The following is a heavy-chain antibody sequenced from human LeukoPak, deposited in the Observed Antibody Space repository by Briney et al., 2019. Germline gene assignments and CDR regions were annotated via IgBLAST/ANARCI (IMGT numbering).Heavy chain of an antibody. D-gene: IGHD5-12*01. J-gene: IGHJ4*02. Sequence: GGSLRLSCAASGFTFSDYYMSWIRQAPGKGLEWVAYITSSGDDIYYADSVKGRFTISRDNAKNALFLRMSSLRVEDTATYYCASDIVARSGDFWGQRTLVSVSS. V-gene: IGHV3-11*01. CDR2: ITSSGDDI. CDR1: GFTFSDYY. CDR3: ASDIVARSGDF.